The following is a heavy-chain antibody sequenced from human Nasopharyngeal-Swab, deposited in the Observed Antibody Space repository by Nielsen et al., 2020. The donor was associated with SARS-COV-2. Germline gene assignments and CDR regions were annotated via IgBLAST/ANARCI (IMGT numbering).Heavy chain of an antibody. D-gene: IGHD4-23*01. CDR1: GFTFNTFA. Sequence: GESLKISCADSGFTFNTFAMHWVRQAPGKGLEWVAGISYDGSMDYYPDSVKGRFSISRDNARNTLYLQMHSLRAEDTAVYYCTRDIGGRGAYWGQGALVTVSS. J-gene: IGHJ4*02. V-gene: IGHV3-30-3*01. CDR2: ISYDGSMD. CDR3: TRDIGGRGAY.